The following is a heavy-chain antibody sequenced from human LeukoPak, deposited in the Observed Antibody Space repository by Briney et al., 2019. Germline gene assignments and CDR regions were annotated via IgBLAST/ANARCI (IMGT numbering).Heavy chain of an antibody. Sequence: PSETLPLPCTVSGYSISSGYYWGWIRQPPGKGLEWTGSIDHSGSTYYNPSLKSRITISVDTSKNQFSLKLSSVTAADTAVYYCARDSALVQAVISAYWGKGTLVTVSS. CDR3: ARDSALVQAVISAY. CDR1: GYSISSGYY. CDR2: IDHSGST. V-gene: IGHV4-38-2*02. D-gene: IGHD2-21*01. J-gene: IGHJ4*02.